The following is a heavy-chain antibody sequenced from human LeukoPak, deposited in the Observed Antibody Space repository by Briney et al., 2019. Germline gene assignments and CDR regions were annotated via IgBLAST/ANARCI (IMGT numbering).Heavy chain of an antibody. V-gene: IGHV3-21*01. CDR2: ISSSSSYI. D-gene: IGHD4-17*01. Sequence: PGGSLRLSCAASGFTFSSYSMNWVRRAPGKGLEWVSSISSSSSYIYYADSVKGRFTISRDNAKNSLYLQMNSLRAEDTAVYYCARDFISVTTTQGPEWADYWGQGTLVTVSS. CDR3: ARDFISVTTTQGPEWADY. CDR1: GFTFSSYS. J-gene: IGHJ4*02.